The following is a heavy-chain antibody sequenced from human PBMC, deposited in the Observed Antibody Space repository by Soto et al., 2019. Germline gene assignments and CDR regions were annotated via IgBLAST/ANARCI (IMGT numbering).Heavy chain of an antibody. V-gene: IGHV4-59*01. CDR2: IYYSGST. CDR3: ARVAGIAAAGTEDWLDP. D-gene: IGHD6-13*01. Sequence: PSETLSLTCTVSGGSISSYYWSWIRQPPGKGLEWIGYIYYSGSTNYNPSLKSRVTISVDTSKNQFSLKLSSVTAADTAVYYCARVAGIAAAGTEDWLDPWGQGTLVTVSS. J-gene: IGHJ5*02. CDR1: GGSISSYY.